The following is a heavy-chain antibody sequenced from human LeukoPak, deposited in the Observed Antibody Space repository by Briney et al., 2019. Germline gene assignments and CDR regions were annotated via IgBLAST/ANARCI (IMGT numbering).Heavy chain of an antibody. CDR1: GGSISSYY. D-gene: IGHD2-8*01. Sequence: SETLSLTCTVSGGSISSYYWSWIRQPPGKGLEWIGYIYYSGSTNYNPSLKSRVTISVDTSKNQFSLKLSSVTAADTAVYYCARVRNDADYYYYYMDVWGKGTTVTISS. J-gene: IGHJ6*03. V-gene: IGHV4-59*12. CDR3: ARVRNDADYYYYYMDV. CDR2: IYYSGST.